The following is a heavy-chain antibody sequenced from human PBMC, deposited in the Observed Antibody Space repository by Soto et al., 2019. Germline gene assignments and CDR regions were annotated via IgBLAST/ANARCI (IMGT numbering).Heavy chain of an antibody. D-gene: IGHD7-27*01. J-gene: IGHJ4*02. Sequence: QVQLVQSGAEVRKPGSSVKVSCKASGGTFSTSAMNWVRQAPGQGLEWMGSIIPVFGTATYAQSFQGRLTITADGSTTTGYLELRSLRSEDTAVSYCATQRTGDLDFWVQGTVLIVSS. CDR2: IIPVFGTA. CDR1: GGTFSTSA. CDR3: ATQRTGDLDF. V-gene: IGHV1-69*15.